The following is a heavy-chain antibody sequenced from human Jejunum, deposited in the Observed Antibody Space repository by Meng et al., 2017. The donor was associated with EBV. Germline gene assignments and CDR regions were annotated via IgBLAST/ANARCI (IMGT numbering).Heavy chain of an antibody. V-gene: IGHV4-34*01. CDR1: RGSFSGYY. D-gene: IGHD3-16*02. Sequence: QGKSPPWGEGLLKPSEALALSCAFYRGSFSGYYWSWIRQHPGKGLEWIGEINHSGSTNYNPSLRSRVTISVETSKNQFSLRLNSVTAADTAVYYCARVAFSYTTRSLDSWGQGTLVTVSS. CDR3: ARVAFSYTTRSLDS. CDR2: INHSGST. J-gene: IGHJ4*02.